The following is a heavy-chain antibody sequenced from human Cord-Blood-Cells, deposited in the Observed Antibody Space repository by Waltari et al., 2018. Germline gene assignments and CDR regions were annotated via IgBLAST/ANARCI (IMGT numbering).Heavy chain of an antibody. V-gene: IGHV4-34*01. CDR1: GGSFSGYY. Sequence: QVQLQQWGAGLLKPSETLSLTCAVYGGSFSGYYWSWIRQPPGKGLEWIGEINHSGSTNYNPSRKSRVTISVDTSKNQFSLKLSSVTAADTAVYYCARLQQRPHATDYWGQGTLVTVSS. CDR3: ARLQQRPHATDY. D-gene: IGHD6-13*01. J-gene: IGHJ4*02. CDR2: INHSGST.